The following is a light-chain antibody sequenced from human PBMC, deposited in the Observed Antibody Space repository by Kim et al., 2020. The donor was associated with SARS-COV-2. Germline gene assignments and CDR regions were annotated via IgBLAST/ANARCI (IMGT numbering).Light chain of an antibody. V-gene: IGLV2-14*01. CDR3: SSYINNSHCV. J-gene: IGLJ1*01. Sequence: QSALTQPASVSGSPGQSITISCTGTSSDVGGYNYVSWYQQHPGKAPKLMIYDVTERPSGISNRFSGSKSGNTASLTIFGLQPEDEADYYCSSYINNSHCVFGTGTKVTVL. CDR1: SSDVGGYNY. CDR2: DVT.